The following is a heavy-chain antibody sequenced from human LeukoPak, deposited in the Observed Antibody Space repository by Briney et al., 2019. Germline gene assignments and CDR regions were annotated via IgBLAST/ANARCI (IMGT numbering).Heavy chain of an antibody. Sequence: GGSLRLSCAASGFTFSSYEMNWVRQAPGKGLAWVGFIRSKGYGGTTEYAASVKGRFTISRDDSKNIAYLQMNSLKTEDTAVYYCARICSGGSCYSRDAFDLWGQGTMVTVSS. CDR3: ARICSGGSCYSRDAFDL. V-gene: IGHV3-49*04. J-gene: IGHJ3*01. D-gene: IGHD2-15*01. CDR1: GFTFSSYE. CDR2: IRSKGYGGTT.